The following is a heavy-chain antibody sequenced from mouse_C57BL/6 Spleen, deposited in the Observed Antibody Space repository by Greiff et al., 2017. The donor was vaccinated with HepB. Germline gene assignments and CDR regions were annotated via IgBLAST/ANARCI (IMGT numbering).Heavy chain of an antibody. CDR2: IRNKANGYTT. CDR1: GFTFTDYY. V-gene: IGHV7-3*01. Sequence: DVKLVESGGGLVQPGGSLSLSCAASGFTFTDYYMSWVRQPPGKALEWLGFIRNKANGYTTEYSASVKGRFTISRDNSQSIFYLQMNALRAEDSATYYCARYIPGHWYFDVWGTGTTVTVSS. J-gene: IGHJ1*03. D-gene: IGHD4-1*01. CDR3: ARYIPGHWYFDV.